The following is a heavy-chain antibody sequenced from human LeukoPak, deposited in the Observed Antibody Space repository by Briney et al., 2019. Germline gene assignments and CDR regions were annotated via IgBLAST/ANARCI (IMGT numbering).Heavy chain of an antibody. CDR1: GFTVSSNY. Sequence: GGSLRLSCAASGFTVSSNYMSWARQAPGKGLEWVSVIYSGGSTYYADSVKGRFTISRDNSKNTLYLQMNSLRAEDTAVYYCARASYTNDFWSGYYDFDYWGQGTLVTVSS. V-gene: IGHV3-66*02. CDR2: IYSGGST. CDR3: ARASYTNDFWSGYYDFDY. D-gene: IGHD3-3*01. J-gene: IGHJ4*02.